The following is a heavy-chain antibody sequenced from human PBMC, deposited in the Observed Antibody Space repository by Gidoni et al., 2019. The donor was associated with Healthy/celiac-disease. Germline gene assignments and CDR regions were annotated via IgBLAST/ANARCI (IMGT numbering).Heavy chain of an antibody. CDR2: IIPIFGTA. J-gene: IGHJ6*02. D-gene: IGHD2-2*01. CDR1: GGTFSSYA. Sequence: QVQLVQSGAEVKKPGSSVKVSCKASGGTFSSYAISWVRHAPGQGLEWMGGIIPIFGTANYAKKVQGRVTITADESTSPKYCRRTSCFPLFYYEYGMDVWGQGTTVTVSS. CDR3: DV. V-gene: IGHV1-69*12.